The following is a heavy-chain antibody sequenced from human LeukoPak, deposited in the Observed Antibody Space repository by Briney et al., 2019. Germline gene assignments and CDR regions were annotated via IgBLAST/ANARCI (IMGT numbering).Heavy chain of an antibody. J-gene: IGHJ4*02. CDR1: GFTFSSYS. CDR2: ISSSSSYI. V-gene: IGHV3-21*01. Sequence: GRSLRLSCAASGFTFSSYSMNWVRQAPGKGLEWVSSISSSSSYIYYADSVKGRFTISRDNAKNSLYLQMNSLGAEDTAVYYCARAQCIMITFGGVIVFDYWGQGTLVTVSS. D-gene: IGHD3-16*02. CDR3: ARAQCIMITFGGVIVFDY.